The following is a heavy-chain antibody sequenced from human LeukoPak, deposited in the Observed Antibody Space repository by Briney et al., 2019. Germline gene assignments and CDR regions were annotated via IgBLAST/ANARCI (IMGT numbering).Heavy chain of an antibody. CDR2: IWYDGSNK. D-gene: IGHD6-6*01. Sequence: GGSLRLSCAASGFTFSSYGMHWVRQAPGKGLEWVAVIWYDGSNKYYADSVKGRFTISRDNSKNTLYLQMNSLRAEDTAVYYCARDDSNSSGPSMDVWGQGTTVTVSS. V-gene: IGHV3-33*01. J-gene: IGHJ6*02. CDR3: ARDDSNSSGPSMDV. CDR1: GFTFSSYG.